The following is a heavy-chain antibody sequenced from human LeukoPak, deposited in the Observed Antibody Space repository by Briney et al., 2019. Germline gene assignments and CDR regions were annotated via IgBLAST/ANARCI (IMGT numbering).Heavy chain of an antibody. D-gene: IGHD3-22*01. V-gene: IGHV3-30*02. CDR3: AKDRVDHAVVVITGVLDY. CDR2: IRYDGSNK. Sequence: GGSLRLSCAASGFTFSSYGMHWVRQAPGKGLEWVAFIRYDGSNKYYADSVKGRFTISRDNSKNTLYLQMNSLRAEDTAVYYCAKDRVDHAVVVITGVLDYWGQGTLVTVSS. J-gene: IGHJ4*02. CDR1: GFTFSSYG.